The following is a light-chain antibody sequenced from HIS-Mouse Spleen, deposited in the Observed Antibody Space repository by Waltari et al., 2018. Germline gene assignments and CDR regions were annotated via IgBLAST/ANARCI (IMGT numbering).Light chain of an antibody. CDR3: CSYAGSSTWV. J-gene: IGLJ3*02. Sequence: QSALTQPASVSGSPGQSITISCTVTSSHVGSQNLVSWYQQHPGKAPKLMIYEGSKRPSGVSNRFSGSKSGNTASLTISGLQAEDEADYYCCSYAGSSTWVFGGGTKLTVL. V-gene: IGLV2-23*01. CDR2: EGS. CDR1: SSHVGSQNL.